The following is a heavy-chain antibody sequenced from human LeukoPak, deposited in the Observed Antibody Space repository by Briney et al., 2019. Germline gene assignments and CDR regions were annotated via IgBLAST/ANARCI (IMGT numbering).Heavy chain of an antibody. CDR2: IIHILGIA. CDR3: ARVTGGRYYYYYGMDV. J-gene: IGHJ6*02. CDR1: GGTFISYA. D-gene: IGHD2-8*02. Sequence: ASVQVSCKASGGTFISYAISWVRQAPAQGLEWMGRIIHILGIANYAQKFEGRVTITADKSTSTAYMELSSLRSEDTAVYYCARVTGGRYYYYYGMDVWGQGTTVTVSS. V-gene: IGHV1-69*04.